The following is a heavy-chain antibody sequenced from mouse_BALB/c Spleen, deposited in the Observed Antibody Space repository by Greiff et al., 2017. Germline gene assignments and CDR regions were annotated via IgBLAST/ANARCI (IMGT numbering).Heavy chain of an antibody. J-gene: IGHJ2*01. V-gene: IGHV14-3*02. CDR3: AREYYGSRYYFDY. Sequence: EVQLQQSGAELVKPGASVKLSCTASGFNIKDTYMHWVTQRPEQGLEWIGRIDPANGNTKYDPKFQGKATITADTSSNTAYLQLSSLTSEDTAVYYCAREYYGSRYYFDYWGQGTTLTVSS. D-gene: IGHD1-1*01. CDR1: GFNIKDTY. CDR2: IDPANGNT.